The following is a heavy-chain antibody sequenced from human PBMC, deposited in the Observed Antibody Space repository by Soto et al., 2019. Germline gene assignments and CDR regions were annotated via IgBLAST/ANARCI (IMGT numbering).Heavy chain of an antibody. J-gene: IGHJ6*02. CDR2: ISGSGGST. V-gene: IGHV3-23*01. Sequence: PGGSLRLSCAASGFTFSSYAMSWVRQAPGKGLEWVSAISGSGGSTYYADSVKGRFTISRDNSKNTLYLQMNSLRAEDTAVYYCAKGEGVVAAMIRYYYYYALDVWGQGTTVTVSS. CDR3: AKGEGVVAAMIRYYYYYALDV. D-gene: IGHD2-15*01. CDR1: GFTFSSYA.